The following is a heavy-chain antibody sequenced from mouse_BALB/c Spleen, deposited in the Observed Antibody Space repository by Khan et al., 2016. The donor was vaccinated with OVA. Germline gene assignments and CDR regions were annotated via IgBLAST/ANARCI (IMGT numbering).Heavy chain of an antibody. D-gene: IGHD1-1*01. CDR2: IYYSGTV. V-gene: IGHV3-5*02. CDR1: GISITSGNYR. Sequence: EVQLQESGPGLVKPSQTVSLTCTVTGISITSGNYRWSWIRQFPGNKLEWIGNIYYSGTVTSNPSLTRRTTITRDTSKTQICLERKSLTAEDTATYYCSRDYGSRYWYCDGWGAGTTVTVSS. J-gene: IGHJ1*01. CDR3: SRDYGSRYWYCDG.